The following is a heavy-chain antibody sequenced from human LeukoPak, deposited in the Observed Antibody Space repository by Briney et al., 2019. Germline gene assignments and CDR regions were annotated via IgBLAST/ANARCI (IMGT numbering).Heavy chain of an antibody. CDR1: GFTFSSYW. Sequence: GGSLRLSCAASGFTFSSYWMSWVRQASGKGLEWVANIKQDGSEKYYVDSVKGRFTISRDNAKNSLYLQMNSLRAEDTAVYYCARDGKYYDFWSGYSDYYYYMDVWGKGTTVTVSS. J-gene: IGHJ6*03. D-gene: IGHD3-3*01. CDR3: ARDGKYYDFWSGYSDYYYYMDV. CDR2: IKQDGSEK. V-gene: IGHV3-7*01.